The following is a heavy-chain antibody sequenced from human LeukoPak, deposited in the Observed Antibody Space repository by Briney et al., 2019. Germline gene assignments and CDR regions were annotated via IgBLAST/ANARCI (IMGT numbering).Heavy chain of an antibody. CDR1: GYTFSDYY. CDR2: INPNSAGT. J-gene: IGHJ5*02. CDR3: ARHSKYANNWFDP. V-gene: IGHV1-2*02. D-gene: IGHD4-11*01. Sequence: ASVKVSCKASGYTFSDYYMHWVRQAPGQGPEWMRWINPNSAGTKYAQKFQGRVTMTWDTSISTAYMELSRLTSDDTAVYYCARHSKYANNWFDPWGQGTLVTVSA.